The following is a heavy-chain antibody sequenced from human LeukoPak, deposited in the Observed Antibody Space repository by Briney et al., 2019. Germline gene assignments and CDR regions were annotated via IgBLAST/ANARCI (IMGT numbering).Heavy chain of an antibody. CDR2: IIPILGIA. Sequence: SVKVSCKASGGTFSSYAISWVRQAPGRGLEWMGRIIPILGIANYAQKFQGRVTITADKSTSTAYMELSSLRSEDTAVYYCAVYATSYYYYGMDVWGQGTTVTVSS. J-gene: IGHJ6*02. CDR3: AVYATSYYYYGMDV. V-gene: IGHV1-69*04. D-gene: IGHD2-8*01. CDR1: GGTFSSYA.